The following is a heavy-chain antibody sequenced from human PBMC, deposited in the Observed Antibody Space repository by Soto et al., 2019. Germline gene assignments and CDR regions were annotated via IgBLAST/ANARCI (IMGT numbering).Heavy chain of an antibody. CDR3: ARSSPEYCTNGVCYNYFDY. CDR2: IIPIFGTA. J-gene: IGHJ4*02. D-gene: IGHD2-8*01. Sequence: ASVKVSCKASGGTFSSYAISWVRQAPGQGLEWMGGIIPIFGTANYAQKFQGRVTITADKSTSTAYMELSSLRSEDTAVYYCARSSPEYCTNGVCYNYFDYWGQGTLVTVSS. V-gene: IGHV1-69*06. CDR1: GGTFSSYA.